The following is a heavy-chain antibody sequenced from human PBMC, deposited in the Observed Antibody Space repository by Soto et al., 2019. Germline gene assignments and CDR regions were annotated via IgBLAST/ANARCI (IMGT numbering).Heavy chain of an antibody. V-gene: IGHV3-23*01. D-gene: IGHD6-13*01. J-gene: IGHJ4*02. CDR2: ISGSGGST. CDR3: AKAQQLVRDHFDY. CDR1: GFTFSSYA. Sequence: GGSLSLSCAASGFTFSSYAMSWVRQAPGKGLEWVSAISGSGGSTYYADSVKGRFTISRDNSKNTLYLQMNSLRAEDTAVYYCAKAQQLVRDHFDYWGQGTLVTVSS.